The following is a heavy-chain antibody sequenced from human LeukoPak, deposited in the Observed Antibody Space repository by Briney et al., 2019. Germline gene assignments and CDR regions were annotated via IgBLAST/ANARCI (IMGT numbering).Heavy chain of an antibody. D-gene: IGHD3-22*01. CDR2: IYYSGYT. CDR3: ARQYTSGYYYFDY. CDR1: GGSISSFY. V-gene: IGHV4-59*08. Sequence: SETLSLTCTVSGGSISSFYWSWVRQPPGKGLEWIGYIYYSGYTNYNPSLKSRVTISVDTSRNQFSLKLSSGTAADTAVYYCARQYTSGYYYFDYWGQGTLVTVSS. J-gene: IGHJ4*02.